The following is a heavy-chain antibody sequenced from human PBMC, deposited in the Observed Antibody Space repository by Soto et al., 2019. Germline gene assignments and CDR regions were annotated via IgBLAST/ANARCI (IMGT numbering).Heavy chain of an antibody. D-gene: IGHD6-13*01. J-gene: IGHJ5*02. V-gene: IGHV1-3*01. Sequence: ASVKVSCKASGYTFTSYAMHWVRQAPGQRLEWMGWINAGNGNTKYSQKFQGRVTITRDTSASTAYMELSSLRSEDTAVYYCARSSGWYVLFDPWGQGTLVTVSS. CDR1: GYTFTSYA. CDR2: INAGNGNT. CDR3: ARSSGWYVLFDP.